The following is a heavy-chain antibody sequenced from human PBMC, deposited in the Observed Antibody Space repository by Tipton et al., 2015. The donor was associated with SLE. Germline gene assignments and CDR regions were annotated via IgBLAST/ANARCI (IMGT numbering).Heavy chain of an antibody. CDR3: ARSRYSSSSYYYYYMDV. CDR2: ITPNSGGT. V-gene: IGHV1-2*06. Sequence: QSGAEVKNPGASVKVSCKASGYKFTSYFLHWVRLAPGQGLEWMGRITPNSGGTNYAQKFQGRVTMTRDTSISTAYMDLTSLSSDDTAVYYCARSRYSSSSYYYYYMDVWGKGTTVTVSS. CDR1: GYKFTSYF. D-gene: IGHD6-6*01. J-gene: IGHJ6*03.